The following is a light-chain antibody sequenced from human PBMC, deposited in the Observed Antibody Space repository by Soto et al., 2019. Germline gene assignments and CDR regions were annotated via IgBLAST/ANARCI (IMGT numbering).Light chain of an antibody. CDR3: QVWDRSSDHRGV. CDR1: NIGSES. CDR2: DDS. Sequence: SYELTQPPSVSVAPGQTARITCGGNNIGSESVHWYQKKPGQAPVLVVYDDSDRPSGIPERFSGSNSGNTATLTISRVEAGDEADYYCQVWDRSSDHRGVFGVWTKLTVL. V-gene: IGLV3-21*02. J-gene: IGLJ2*01.